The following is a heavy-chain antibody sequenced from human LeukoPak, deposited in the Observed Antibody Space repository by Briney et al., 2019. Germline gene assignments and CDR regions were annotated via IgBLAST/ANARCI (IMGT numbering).Heavy chain of an antibody. Sequence: GGSLRLSCAASGFTFSSYAMSWVRQAPGKGLEWVSATSGPGGSRDYADSVKGRFTISRDNSKNTLYGRRDGRVAEDTAIYYCAKKVGLVSAPLYYFDLWGQGTLVTVSS. CDR3: AKKVGLVSAPLYYFDL. CDR1: GFTFSSYA. V-gene: IGHV3-23*01. J-gene: IGHJ4*02. CDR2: TSGPGGSR. D-gene: IGHD6-6*01.